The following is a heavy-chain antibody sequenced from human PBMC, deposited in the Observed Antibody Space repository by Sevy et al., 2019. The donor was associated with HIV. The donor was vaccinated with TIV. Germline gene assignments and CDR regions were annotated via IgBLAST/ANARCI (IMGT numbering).Heavy chain of an antibody. D-gene: IGHD1-26*01. J-gene: IGHJ5*02. CDR1: GFTFSSYA. V-gene: IGHV3-23*01. Sequence: GGSLRLSCAASGFTFSSYAMSWVRQAPGKGLEWVSAISGNGADTYYADSVKGRFTISRDNSKNTLYLQMNSLRAEDTGVYDRASCMSGTIRDWCDPWGQGTLVTVSS. CDR2: ISGNGADT. CDR3: ASCMSGTIRDWCDP.